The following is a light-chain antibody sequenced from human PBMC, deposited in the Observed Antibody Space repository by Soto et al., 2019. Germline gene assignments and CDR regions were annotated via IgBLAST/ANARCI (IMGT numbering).Light chain of an antibody. J-gene: IGLJ2*01. CDR2: EVN. Sequence: QSALTQPRSVSGSPGQSVTISCTGTGGDVGGYNYVSWYQQHPGKVPKLMIYEVNKRPSGVPDRFSGSKSGNTASLTVSGLQAEDEADYYCSSYGGSNNLVFGGGTKLTVL. CDR1: GGDVGGYNY. V-gene: IGLV2-8*01. CDR3: SSYGGSNNLV.